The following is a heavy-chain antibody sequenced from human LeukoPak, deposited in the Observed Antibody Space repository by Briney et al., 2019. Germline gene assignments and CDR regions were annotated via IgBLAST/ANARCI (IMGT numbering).Heavy chain of an antibody. V-gene: IGHV4-31*03. CDR2: IYYSGST. CDR1: GGSISSGGYY. Sequence: PPETLSLTCTVSGGSISSGGYYWSWIRQHPGKGLEWIGYIYYSGSTYYNPSLKSRVTISVDTSKNQFSLKLSSVTAADTAVYYCAREGSEALDIWGQGTMVTVSS. CDR3: AREGSEALDI. D-gene: IGHD3-10*01. J-gene: IGHJ3*02.